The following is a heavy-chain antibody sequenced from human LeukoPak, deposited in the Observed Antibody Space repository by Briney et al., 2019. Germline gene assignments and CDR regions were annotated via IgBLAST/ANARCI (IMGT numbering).Heavy chain of an antibody. CDR3: ARDKSTYYYDSSGIDY. CDR2: IYTSGST. Sequence: SQTLSLTCTVSGGSISSGSYYWSWIRQPAGKGLEWIGRIYTSGSTNYNPSLKSRFTISVDTSKNQFSLKLSSVTAADTAVYYCARDKSTYYYDSSGIDYWGQGTLVTVSS. V-gene: IGHV4-61*02. J-gene: IGHJ4*02. D-gene: IGHD3-22*01. CDR1: GGSISSGSYY.